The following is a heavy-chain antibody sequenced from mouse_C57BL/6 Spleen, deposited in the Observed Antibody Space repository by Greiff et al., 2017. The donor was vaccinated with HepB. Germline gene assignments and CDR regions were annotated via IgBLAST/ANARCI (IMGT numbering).Heavy chain of an antibody. J-gene: IGHJ4*01. CDR2: IYPGDGDT. Sequence: VQLQQSGPELVKPGASVKISCKASGYAFSSSWMNWVKQRPGKGLEWIGRIYPGDGDTNYNGKFKGKATLTADKSSSTAYMQLSSLTSEDSAVYFCARVSTPYYAMDYWGQGTSVTVSS. CDR3: ARVSTPYYAMDY. CDR1: GYAFSSSW. D-gene: IGHD5-1*01. V-gene: IGHV1-82*01.